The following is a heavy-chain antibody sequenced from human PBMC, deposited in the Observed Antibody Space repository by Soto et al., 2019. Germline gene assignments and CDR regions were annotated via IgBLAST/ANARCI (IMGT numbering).Heavy chain of an antibody. CDR3: AKGNRVIDYYYYGMDV. Sequence: GGSLRLSCAASGFTFDDYAMHWVRQAPGKGLEWVSGISWNSGSIGYADSVKGRFTISRDNAKNSLYLQMNSLRAEDTALYYYAKGNRVIDYYYYGMDVWGQGTTVTVSS. CDR1: GFTFDDYA. V-gene: IGHV3-9*01. D-gene: IGHD3-10*01. J-gene: IGHJ6*02. CDR2: ISWNSGSI.